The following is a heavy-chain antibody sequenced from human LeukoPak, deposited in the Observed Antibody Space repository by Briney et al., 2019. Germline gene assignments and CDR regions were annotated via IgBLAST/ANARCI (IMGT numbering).Heavy chain of an antibody. CDR3: ATDFYDTT. V-gene: IGHV3-15*07. D-gene: IGHD3-22*01. Sequence: GGSLRLSCATSGFTFSNAWMNWVRQAPGKGLEWVGRIRSNSDGGTIDYAAPVKGRFTLSRDDSKNTLYLQMNSLQTEDTAVYYCATDFYDTTWGQGTLVTVSS. CDR2: IRSNSDGGTI. CDR1: GFTFSNAW. J-gene: IGHJ5*02.